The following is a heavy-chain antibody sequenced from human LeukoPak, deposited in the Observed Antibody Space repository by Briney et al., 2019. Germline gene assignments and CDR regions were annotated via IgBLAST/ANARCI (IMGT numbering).Heavy chain of an antibody. V-gene: IGHV3-23*01. CDR3: AKDDAWLRFGE. CDR2: ISGGGGAT. Sequence: GGSLRLSCAASGFTFTDYGMSWVRQAPGKGLEGVSTISGGGGATYYADSVKGRFSISGDNSKNTLYLQVISLTAEDTAVYYCAKDDAWLRFGEWSQGTLVTVSS. J-gene: IGHJ4*02. CDR1: GFTFTDYG. D-gene: IGHD5-12*01.